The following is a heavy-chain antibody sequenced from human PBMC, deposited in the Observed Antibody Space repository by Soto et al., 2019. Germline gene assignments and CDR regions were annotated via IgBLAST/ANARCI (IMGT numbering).Heavy chain of an antibody. V-gene: IGHV3-48*01. J-gene: IGHJ6*02. CDR2: IDYSSDTI. CDR3: AREVLDSSSWTHYYGMDV. Sequence: GGSLRLSCVASGFTFGTHSMNWVRQAPGKGLEWIAYIDYSSDTISYADSVKGRFTISRDNSKNTLYLQMNSLRAEDTAVYYCAREVLDSSSWTHYYGMDVWGQGTTVTVSS. CDR1: GFTFGTHS. D-gene: IGHD6-13*01.